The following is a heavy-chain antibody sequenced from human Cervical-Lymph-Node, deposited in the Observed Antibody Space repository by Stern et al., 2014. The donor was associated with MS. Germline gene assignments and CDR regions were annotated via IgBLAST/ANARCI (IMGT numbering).Heavy chain of an antibody. CDR2: INPNSGTT. D-gene: IGHD1-1*01. J-gene: IGHJ5*02. CDR1: GFSFTTHY. Sequence: QVQLVESGAEVKKPGASVNVSCEASGFSFTTHYMHWIRQATGEGLEWVGMINPNSGTTSYARQFQGRVIITRDTSTSTIYMELTGLRSEDTALYFCTRVQRERRALDHFDPWGQGTLVTVSS. CDR3: TRVQRERRALDHFDP. V-gene: IGHV1-46*03.